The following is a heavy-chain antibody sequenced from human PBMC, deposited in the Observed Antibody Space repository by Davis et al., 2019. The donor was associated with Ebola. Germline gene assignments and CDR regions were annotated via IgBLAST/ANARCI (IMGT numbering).Heavy chain of an antibody. CDR3: ARGSSTTGTDY. CDR1: GGSLSTYY. V-gene: IGHV4-59*08. CDR2: VYYSGST. Sequence: PSETLSLTCTVSGGSLSTYYWSWIRQPPGKGLEWIGSVYYSGSTYYNPSLKSRVTISVDTSKNQFSLKVSFVTAADTAAYYCARGSSTTGTDYWGPGTLVTVSS. D-gene: IGHD1-1*01. J-gene: IGHJ4*02.